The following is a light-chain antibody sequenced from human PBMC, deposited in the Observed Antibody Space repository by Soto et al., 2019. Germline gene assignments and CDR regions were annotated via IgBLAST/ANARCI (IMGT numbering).Light chain of an antibody. V-gene: IGLV2-14*01. Sequence: QSVLGEPGSVCGSPGQLIAISCSGTSSDVGSYSHVAWYQQFPGKTPKLIIYGVTYRPSGVSHRFSASKSGNTAFLTISGLQAGDDADYYCISYTGSSTSYVFGTGTKVTV. CDR1: SSDVGSYSH. CDR2: GVT. J-gene: IGLJ1*01. CDR3: ISYTGSSTSYV.